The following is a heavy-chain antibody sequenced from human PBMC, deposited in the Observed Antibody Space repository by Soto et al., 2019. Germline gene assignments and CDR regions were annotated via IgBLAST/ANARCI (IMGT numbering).Heavy chain of an antibody. V-gene: IGHV3-33*01. Sequence: GGSLRLSCASSVFTFINYAMHWVRQAPGKGLEWVTIIDDSNKYYADSVKGRFTISRDNSKNTLYLQMNSLRAEDTAVYYCARDFVDFWSAYRGGGRGAFGMDVWGQGTTVTVSS. CDR1: VFTFINYA. CDR3: ARDFVDFWSAYRGGGRGAFGMDV. D-gene: IGHD3-3*01. CDR2: IDDSNK. J-gene: IGHJ6*02.